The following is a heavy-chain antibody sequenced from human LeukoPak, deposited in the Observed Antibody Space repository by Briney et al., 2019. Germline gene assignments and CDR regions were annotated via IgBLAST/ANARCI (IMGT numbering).Heavy chain of an antibody. CDR2: IYSGGST. CDR3: ARDYYDSSGAGSL. Sequence: GGSLRLSCAASGLTFSSYAMSWVRQAPGKGLEWVSVIYSGGSTYYADSVKGRFTISRDNSKNTLYLRMNSLRAEDTAVYYCARDYYDSSGAGSLWGQGTLVTVSS. D-gene: IGHD3-22*01. CDR1: GLTFSSYA. V-gene: IGHV3-66*02. J-gene: IGHJ4*02.